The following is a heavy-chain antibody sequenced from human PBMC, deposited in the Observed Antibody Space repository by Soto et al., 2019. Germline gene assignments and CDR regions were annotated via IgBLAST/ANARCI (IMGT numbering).Heavy chain of an antibody. V-gene: IGHV3-23*01. CDR2: ISGSGGST. Sequence: EVQLLESGGGLVQPGGSLRLSCAASGFTFSSYAMRWVRQAPVKGLEWVSAISGSGGSTYYADSVKGRFTISRDNSKNTLYLQMNSLRPEDTAVYYCARRGSGSYYDYLGQGTLVTVSS. CDR1: GFTFSSYA. D-gene: IGHD1-26*01. CDR3: ARRGSGSYYDY. J-gene: IGHJ4*02.